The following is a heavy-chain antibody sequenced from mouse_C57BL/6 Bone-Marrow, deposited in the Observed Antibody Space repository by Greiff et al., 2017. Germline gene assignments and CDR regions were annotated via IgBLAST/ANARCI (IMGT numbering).Heavy chain of an antibody. Sequence: QVQLQQSGAELAKPGASVKLSCKASGYTFTSYWMHWVKQRPGQGLEWIGYINPSSGYTKYNQKFKDKATLTAEKSSSTAYMQLSSLTYEDSAVYYCASSYYSNYGGAMDYWGQGTSVTVSS. J-gene: IGHJ4*01. CDR1: GYTFTSYW. D-gene: IGHD2-5*01. CDR3: ASSYYSNYGGAMDY. V-gene: IGHV1-7*01. CDR2: INPSSGYT.